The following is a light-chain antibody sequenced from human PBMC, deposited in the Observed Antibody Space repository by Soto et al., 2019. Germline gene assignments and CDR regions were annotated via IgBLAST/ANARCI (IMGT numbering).Light chain of an antibody. CDR1: PSVTNY. V-gene: IGKV3-11*01. CDR3: QQRSSWPFT. Sequence: EIVFTQSPSTLSLSQGERAPLSCRASPSVTNYLAWYQQKPGQAPRLLIYGAFNRATGIPARFSGSGSGTDFTLTISSLEPEDFAVYYCQQRSSWPFTFGPGTKVDIK. J-gene: IGKJ3*01. CDR2: GAF.